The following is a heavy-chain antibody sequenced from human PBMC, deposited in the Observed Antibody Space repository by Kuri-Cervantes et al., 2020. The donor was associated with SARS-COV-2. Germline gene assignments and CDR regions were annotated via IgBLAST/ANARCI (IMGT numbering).Heavy chain of an antibody. Sequence: SDPLSLTCVVYGGSFSTYYWSWIRQPPGEGLEWNGEINHRGSTNYNPSHKCRGTISVDTSKFQFPLNLNSVTAADTAVYYCARGSSYGGYRNSGWFDPWGQGTLVTVSS. V-gene: IGHV4-34*01. D-gene: IGHD4-23*01. J-gene: IGHJ5*02. CDR2: INHRGST. CDR3: ARGSSYGGYRNSGWFDP. CDR1: GGSFSTYY.